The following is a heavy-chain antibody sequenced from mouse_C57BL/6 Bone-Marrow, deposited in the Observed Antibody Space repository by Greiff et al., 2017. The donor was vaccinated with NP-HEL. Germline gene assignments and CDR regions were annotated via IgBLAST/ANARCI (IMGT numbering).Heavy chain of an antibody. CDR1: GFSFNTYA. D-gene: IGHD2-2*01. CDR2: IRSKSNNYAT. J-gene: IGHJ3*01. Sequence: EVQLVESGGGLVQPKGSLKLSCAASGFSFNTYAMNWVRQAPGKGLEWVARIRSKSNNYATYYADSVKDRFTISRDDSESMLYLQMNNLKTEDTAMYYCVRPPYGYDEVFAYWGQGTLVTVSA. CDR3: VRPPYGYDEVFAY. V-gene: IGHV10-1*01.